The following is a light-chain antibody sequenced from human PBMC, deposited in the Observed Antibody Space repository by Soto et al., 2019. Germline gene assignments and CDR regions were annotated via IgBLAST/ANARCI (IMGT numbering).Light chain of an antibody. CDR2: GVS. Sequence: EIVLTQSPGTLSLSPGERAALSCRASESISSTFLAWYQQKPGQAPRLLIYGVSSRAAGIPDRFSGRGSGTDFMLTISRMEPEDCAVYYCQQYGRSQFTLGPGTRVDIK. V-gene: IGKV3-20*01. J-gene: IGKJ3*01. CDR1: ESISSTF. CDR3: QQYGRSQFT.